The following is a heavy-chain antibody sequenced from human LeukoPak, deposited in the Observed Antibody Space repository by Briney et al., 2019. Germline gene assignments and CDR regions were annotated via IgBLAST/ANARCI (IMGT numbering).Heavy chain of an antibody. J-gene: IGHJ4*02. D-gene: IGHD2/OR15-2a*01. Sequence: GGSLRLSCAASGFTFTTYWMTWVRQAPGKGLEWVANINQEGSEKNYVDSVKGRYTISRDNAKNSLSLQMDSLRAEDTALYYCARNMGDYWGQGTLVTVPS. CDR3: ARNMGDY. CDR2: INQEGSEK. CDR1: GFTFTTYW. V-gene: IGHV3-7*04.